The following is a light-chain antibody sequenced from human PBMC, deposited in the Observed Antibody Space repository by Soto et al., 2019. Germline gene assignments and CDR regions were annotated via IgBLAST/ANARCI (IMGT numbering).Light chain of an antibody. CDR2: EVS. J-gene: IGLJ2*01. V-gene: IGLV2-14*01. CDR1: SSDVGTYNY. CDR3: NSYTSSTTLVV. Sequence: QSVLTQPASVSGSPGQSITISCTGTSSDVGTYNYVSWYQQHPGKAPKLMIYEVSNRPSGVSNRFSGSKSGNTASLTISGLQAEEEADYYCNSYTSSTTLVVFGGGTKVTVL.